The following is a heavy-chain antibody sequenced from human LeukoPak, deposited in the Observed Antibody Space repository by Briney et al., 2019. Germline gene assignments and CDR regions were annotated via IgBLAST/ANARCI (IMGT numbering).Heavy chain of an antibody. V-gene: IGHV4-38-2*02. CDR1: GYSISSGYY. D-gene: IGHD1-26*01. CDR2: IYHSGST. J-gene: IGHJ4*02. Sequence: SETLSLTCTVSGYSISSGYYWGWIRQPPGKGLEWIGSIYHSGSTYYNPSLKSRVTISVDTSKNQFSLKLSSVTAADTAVYYCARRIVGAVVGWGQGTLVTVSS. CDR3: ARRIVGAVVG.